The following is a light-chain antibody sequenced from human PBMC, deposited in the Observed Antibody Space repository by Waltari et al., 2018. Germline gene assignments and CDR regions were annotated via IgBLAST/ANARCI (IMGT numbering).Light chain of an antibody. Sequence: EIVLTQSPGTLSLSPGERATLYCRASQSVSNRYLAWYKQKPGQAPRLLIYGASSRATGIPDRFSGSGCGTDFTLTISRLEPEEFAVYYCQQYGSSPPWTFGQGTKVEIK. J-gene: IGKJ1*01. V-gene: IGKV3-20*01. CDR1: QSVSNRY. CDR3: QQYGSSPPWT. CDR2: GAS.